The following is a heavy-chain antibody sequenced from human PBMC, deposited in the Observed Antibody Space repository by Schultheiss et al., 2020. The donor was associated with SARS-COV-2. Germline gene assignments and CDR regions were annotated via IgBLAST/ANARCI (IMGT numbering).Heavy chain of an antibody. Sequence: SQTLSLTCTVSGASISSFYWSWIRQTPGKGLDPIGNIYFTGITKYNPSLKSRVTISIDTSKNQFSLKLGSVTAADTAVYYCARDQDYGRNAFDIWGQGTMVTVSS. CDR2: IYFTGIT. D-gene: IGHD4/OR15-4a*01. V-gene: IGHV4-59*01. J-gene: IGHJ3*02. CDR3: ARDQDYGRNAFDI. CDR1: GASISSFY.